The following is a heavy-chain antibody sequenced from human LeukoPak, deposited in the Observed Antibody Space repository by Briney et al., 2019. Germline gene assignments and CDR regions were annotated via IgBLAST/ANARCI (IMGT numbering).Heavy chain of an antibody. Sequence: GGSLRLSCAASGFTFSSYAMNWVRQAPGKGLEWVSAISGSGSNTYYADPVKGRFTISRDNSKNTLYLQMNSLRAEDTAVYYCAKRGYESSDLFDYWGQGTLVTVSA. CDR1: GFTFSSYA. V-gene: IGHV3-23*01. J-gene: IGHJ4*02. CDR3: AKRGYESSDLFDY. CDR2: ISGSGSNT. D-gene: IGHD5-12*01.